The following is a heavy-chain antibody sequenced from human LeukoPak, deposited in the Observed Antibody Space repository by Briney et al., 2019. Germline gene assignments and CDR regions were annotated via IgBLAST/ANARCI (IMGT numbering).Heavy chain of an antibody. J-gene: IGHJ4*02. Sequence: AGGSLRLSCAASGFTLSSYGMHWVRQAPVKGLEWVALISYDGTNKYYTDSVKGRFTISRDNSKNTLYLQINSLRAEDTAVYFCVYSGNFPFDYWGQGALVTVSS. V-gene: IGHV3-30*03. CDR3: VYSGNFPFDY. D-gene: IGHD1-26*01. CDR2: ISYDGTNK. CDR1: GFTLSSYG.